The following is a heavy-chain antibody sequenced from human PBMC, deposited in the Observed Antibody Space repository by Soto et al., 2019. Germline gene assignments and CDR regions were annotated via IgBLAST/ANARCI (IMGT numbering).Heavy chain of an antibody. V-gene: IGHV1-8*02. J-gene: IGHJ5*02. D-gene: IGHD2-2*01. CDR1: GYSNRSYD. CDR3: SRVRMPSDCRYP. Sequence: ASVKLSCKGSGYSNRSYDITWVRQAPGQGLEWMGWVHPETGSTGYAQRFQGRVSMTSDTSRNTTYMELSYLRVEDTAVYYFSRVRMPSDCRYPW. CDR2: VHPETGST.